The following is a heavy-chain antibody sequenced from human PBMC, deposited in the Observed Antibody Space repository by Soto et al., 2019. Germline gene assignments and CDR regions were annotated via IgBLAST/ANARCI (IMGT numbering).Heavy chain of an antibody. V-gene: IGHV3-53*01. CDR2: IYSGGNT. CDR1: GFTVSSNY. CDR3: ATVDPLRRSFDY. J-gene: IGHJ4*02. Sequence: EVPLVESGGGLIQPGGSLRLSCAASGFTVSSNYMTWVRQAPGKGLEWVSVIYSGGNTEYADSTKGRFTISRDNSKNTLYLQMNSLRAEDTAVYYCATVDPLRRSFDYWGQGTLVTVSS.